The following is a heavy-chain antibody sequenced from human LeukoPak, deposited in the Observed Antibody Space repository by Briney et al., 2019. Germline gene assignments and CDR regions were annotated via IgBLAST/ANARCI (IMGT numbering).Heavy chain of an antibody. CDR3: AREVRWDTAMATGAFDI. V-gene: IGHV1-2*06. D-gene: IGHD5-18*01. CDR2: INPNSGGT. CDR1: GYTFTGFY. Sequence: ASVKVSCEASGYTFTGFYMHWVRQAPGQGLEWMGRINPNSGGTNYAQKFQGRVTMTRDTSISTAYMELSRLRSDDTAVYYCAREVRWDTAMATGAFDIWGQGTMVTVSS. J-gene: IGHJ3*02.